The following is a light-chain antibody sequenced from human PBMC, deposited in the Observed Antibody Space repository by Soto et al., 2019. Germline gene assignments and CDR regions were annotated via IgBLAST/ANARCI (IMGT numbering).Light chain of an antibody. CDR1: QTISSW. CDR2: KAS. Sequence: DIQMTQSPSTLSGSVGDRVTITCRASQTISSWLAWYQQKPGKAPKLLIYKASTLKSGVPSRFSGSGSGTEFTLTISSLQPDDFATYYCQHYTSYSDAFGQGTKLELK. J-gene: IGKJ1*01. V-gene: IGKV1-5*03. CDR3: QHYTSYSDA.